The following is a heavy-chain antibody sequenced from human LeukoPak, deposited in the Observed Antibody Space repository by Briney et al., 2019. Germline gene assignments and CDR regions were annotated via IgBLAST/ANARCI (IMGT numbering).Heavy chain of an antibody. CDR2: IRYDGSNK. J-gene: IGHJ4*02. Sequence: GGSLRLSCAASGFTFSSYGMHWVRQAPGKGLEWVAFIRYDGSNKYYADSVKGRFTISRDNSKNTLYLQMNSLRAEDTAVYYCAKDRRYNWNYFDYWGQGTLVTVSS. CDR1: GFTFSSYG. V-gene: IGHV3-30*02. CDR3: AKDRRYNWNYFDY. D-gene: IGHD1-20*01.